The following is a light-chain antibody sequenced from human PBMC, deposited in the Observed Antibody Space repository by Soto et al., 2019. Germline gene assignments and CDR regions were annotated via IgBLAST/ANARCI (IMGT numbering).Light chain of an antibody. CDR1: SNDVGAYNY. V-gene: IGLV2-14*01. CDR2: EVS. Sequence: QSVLTQAASVSGSPGQSITISCTGTSNDVGAYNYVSWYQQHPGKAPKLMIYEVSNRPSGVSNRFSGSKSGNTASLTIPGLQAADEADYYCSLYTSENAYVFGTGTKVTVL. CDR3: SLYTSENAYV. J-gene: IGLJ1*01.